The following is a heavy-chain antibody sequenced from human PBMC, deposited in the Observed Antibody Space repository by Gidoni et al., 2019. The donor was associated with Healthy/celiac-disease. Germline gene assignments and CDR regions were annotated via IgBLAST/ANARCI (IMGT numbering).Heavy chain of an antibody. V-gene: IGHV4-30-4*01. D-gene: IGHD5-12*01. Sequence: QVQLQESGPGLVKPSQTLSLTCTVSGGSISSGDYYWSWIRQPPGKGLEWIGYIYYSGSTYYNPSLKSRVTISVDTSKNQFSLKLSSVTAADTAVYYCARCRRDPRARISGAFDIWGQGTMVTVSS. CDR1: GGSISSGDYY. CDR3: ARCRRDPRARISGAFDI. CDR2: IYYSGST. J-gene: IGHJ3*02.